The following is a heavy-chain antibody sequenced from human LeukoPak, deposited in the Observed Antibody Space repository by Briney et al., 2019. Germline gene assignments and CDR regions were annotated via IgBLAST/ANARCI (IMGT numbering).Heavy chain of an antibody. CDR3: AKDFSGFGELLFFFGMDV. D-gene: IGHD3-10*01. CDR2: ISYDGSIR. Sequence: GGSLRLSCAGSGVTLSDYGIHWVRQAPGKGLEWVAVISYDGSIRFYGDSVKGRFTISRDNSKKTVDLQMNSLRAEDTAVYYCAKDFSGFGELLFFFGMDVWGEGATVSVSS. V-gene: IGHV3-30*18. CDR1: GVTLSDYG. J-gene: IGHJ6*04.